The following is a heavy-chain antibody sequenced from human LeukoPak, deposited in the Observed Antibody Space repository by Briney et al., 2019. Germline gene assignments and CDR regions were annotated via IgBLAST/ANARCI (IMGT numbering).Heavy chain of an antibody. CDR3: ARGGSTWLGY. V-gene: IGHV3-23*01. D-gene: IGHD5/OR15-5a*01. J-gene: IGHJ4*02. Sequence: PGGSLRLSCAASGFTFSGYAMSWVRQAPGKGLEWVSAVSGSGSSTYYADSVKGRFTISRDNAKNTLYLQMNSLRTEDTAVYYCARGGSTWLGYWGQGTLVTVSS. CDR2: VSGSGSST. CDR1: GFTFSGYA.